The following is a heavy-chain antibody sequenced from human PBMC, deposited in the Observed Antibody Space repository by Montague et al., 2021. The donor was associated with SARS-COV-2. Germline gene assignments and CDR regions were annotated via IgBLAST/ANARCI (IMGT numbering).Heavy chain of an antibody. CDR3: SSGTGGTGWLVL. CDR1: GFTTSGYG. Sequence: SLRLSCAASGFTTSGYGMNWVRQAPGKGLEWVSSISSSRRYIYYADSVKGRFAISRDDAKNSLYLQMNSLRAEDTAVYYCSSGTGGTGWLVLWGQGTLVTVSS. D-gene: IGHD6-19*01. V-gene: IGHV3-21*01. J-gene: IGHJ4*02. CDR2: ISSSRRYI.